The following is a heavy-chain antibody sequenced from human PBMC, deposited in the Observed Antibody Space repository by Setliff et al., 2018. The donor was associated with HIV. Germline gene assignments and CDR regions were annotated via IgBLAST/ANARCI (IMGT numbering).Heavy chain of an antibody. CDR3: ARVATKWTERSRTPNFDI. CDR1: GYSLTELS. V-gene: IGHV1-69*05. J-gene: IGHJ3*02. CDR2: IIPIFGTA. D-gene: IGHD3-10*01. Sequence: SVKVSCKVSGYSLTELSIHWVRQAPGQGLEWMGGIIPIFGTANYAQKFQGRVTITTDESTSTAYMELSSLRSEDTAVYYCARVATKWTERSRTPNFDIWGQGTMVTVSS.